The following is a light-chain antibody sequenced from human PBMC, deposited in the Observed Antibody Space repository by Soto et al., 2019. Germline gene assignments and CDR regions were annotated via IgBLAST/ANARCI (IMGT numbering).Light chain of an antibody. J-gene: IGLJ1*01. CDR2: DVS. CDR3: SSYTSSSTYV. V-gene: IGLV2-18*02. Sequence: QSALTQPPSVSGSPGQSVAISCTGTGSDIGTYNRVSWYQQPPGKAPKLMIYDVSDRPSGVPDRFSGSKSGNTASLTISGLQAEDEADYYCSSYTSSSTYVFGTGTKLTVL. CDR1: GSDIGTYNR.